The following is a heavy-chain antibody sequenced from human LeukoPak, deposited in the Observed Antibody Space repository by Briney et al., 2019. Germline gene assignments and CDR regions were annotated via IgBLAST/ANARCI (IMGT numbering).Heavy chain of an antibody. D-gene: IGHD3/OR15-3a*01. CDR2: IYYSGST. Sequence: SETLSLTCTVSGGSISSGDYYWSWIRQPPGKGLEWIGYIYYSGSTYYNPSLKSRVTISVDTSKNQFSLKLSSVTAADTAVYYSARDRMDRVDYWGQGTLVTVSS. J-gene: IGHJ4*02. CDR1: GGSISSGDYY. CDR3: ARDRMDRVDY. V-gene: IGHV4-30-4*01.